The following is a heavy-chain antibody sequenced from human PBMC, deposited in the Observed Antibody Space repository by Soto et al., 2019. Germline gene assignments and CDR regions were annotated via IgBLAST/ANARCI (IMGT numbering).Heavy chain of an antibody. J-gene: IGHJ5*02. V-gene: IGHV3-53*01. Sequence: EVQLVESGGGLIQPGGSLRLSCAASGFTVSSNYMSWVRQAPGKGLEWVSVIYSGGSTYYADSVKGRFTISRDNSKKTLYLQMNSLRAEDTAVYYCARHRRDFWSGFGPGWFDPWGQGTLVTVSS. CDR2: IYSGGST. CDR1: GFTVSSNY. CDR3: ARHRRDFWSGFGPGWFDP. D-gene: IGHD3-3*01.